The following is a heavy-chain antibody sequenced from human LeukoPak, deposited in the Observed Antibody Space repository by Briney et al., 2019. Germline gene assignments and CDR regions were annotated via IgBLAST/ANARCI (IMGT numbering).Heavy chain of an antibody. V-gene: IGHV4-31*03. J-gene: IGHJ3*02. D-gene: IGHD5-12*01. Sequence: SETLSLTCTVSGGFFSNGDYYWSWIRQHPGKGLEWIGYIHFSGSTYYNPSLKSRVNISLDTSKNQFSLRLTSVTAADTAVCYCARAVATRRSDDAFDIWGQGTMVTVSS. CDR2: IHFSGST. CDR1: GGFFSNGDYY. CDR3: ARAVATRRSDDAFDI.